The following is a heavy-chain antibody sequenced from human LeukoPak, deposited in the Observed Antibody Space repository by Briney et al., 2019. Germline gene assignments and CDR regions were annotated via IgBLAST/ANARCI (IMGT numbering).Heavy chain of an antibody. CDR1: GFTVSSNY. CDR3: TTDIRWELPEDAFDI. D-gene: IGHD1-26*01. Sequence: GGSLRLSCAASGFTVSSNYMSWVRQAPGKGLEWVSVIYSGGSTYYADSVKGRFTISRDNSKNTLYLQMNSLKTEDTAVYYCTTDIRWELPEDAFDIWGQGTMVTVSS. V-gene: IGHV3-53*01. CDR2: IYSGGST. J-gene: IGHJ3*02.